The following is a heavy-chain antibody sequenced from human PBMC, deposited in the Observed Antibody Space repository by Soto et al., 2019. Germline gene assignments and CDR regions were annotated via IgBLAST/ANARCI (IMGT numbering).Heavy chain of an antibody. CDR1: GGSFSGYY. D-gene: IGHD2-15*01. Sequence: SETLSLTCAVYGGSFSGYYWSWIRQPPGKGLEWIGEINHSGSTNYNPSLKSRVTVSVDTSKNQFSLKLSSVTAADTAVYYCARLGYCSGGSCYAYFTVWGQGTLVTVSS. CDR3: ARLGYCSGGSCYAYFTV. CDR2: INHSGST. J-gene: IGHJ4*02. V-gene: IGHV4-34*01.